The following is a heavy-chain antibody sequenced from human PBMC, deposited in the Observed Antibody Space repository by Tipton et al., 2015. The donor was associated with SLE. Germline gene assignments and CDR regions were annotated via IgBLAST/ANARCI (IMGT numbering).Heavy chain of an antibody. Sequence: TLSLTCTVSGGSITSGSYYWSWIRQPAGKGLGWIGRVYATGSTYYNPSLKSRVTMSLDTSKNQVSLKLSSVTAADTALYYCARDERVRGVLGYWGQGTLVTVSS. J-gene: IGHJ4*02. CDR3: ARDERVRGVLGY. CDR1: GGSITSGSYY. CDR2: VYATGST. D-gene: IGHD3-10*01. V-gene: IGHV4-61*02.